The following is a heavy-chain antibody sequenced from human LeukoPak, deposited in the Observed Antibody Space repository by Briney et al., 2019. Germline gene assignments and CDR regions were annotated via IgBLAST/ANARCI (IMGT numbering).Heavy chain of an antibody. J-gene: IGHJ3*02. CDR1: GGSISSYY. V-gene: IGHV4-4*07. CDR2: IYTSGST. CDR3: ARDLVTVTKGFDI. Sequence: SETLSLTCTVSGGSISSYYWSWIRQPAGKGLEWIGLIYTSGSTNYNPSLKSRVTISIDTSKNQFSLKLSSVTTADTAVYYCARDLVTVTKGFDIWGLGTMVSVSS. D-gene: IGHD4-17*01.